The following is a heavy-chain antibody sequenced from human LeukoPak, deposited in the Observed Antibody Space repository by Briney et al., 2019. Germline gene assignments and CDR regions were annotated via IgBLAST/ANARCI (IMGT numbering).Heavy chain of an antibody. V-gene: IGHV4-59*01. Sequence: SETLSLTCTVSGGSISSYYWSWIRQPPGKGLEWIGYIYYSGSTNYNPSLKSRVTISVDTSKNQFSLKLSSVTAAVTAVYYCARDRVVVVPAAHAPQSYYYYGMDVWGQGTTVTVSS. CDR2: IYYSGST. CDR1: GGSISSYY. CDR3: ARDRVVVVPAAHAPQSYYYYGMDV. D-gene: IGHD2-2*01. J-gene: IGHJ6*02.